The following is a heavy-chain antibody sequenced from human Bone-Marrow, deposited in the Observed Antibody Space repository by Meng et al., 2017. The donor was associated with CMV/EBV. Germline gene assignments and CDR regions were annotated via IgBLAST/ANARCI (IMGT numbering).Heavy chain of an antibody. D-gene: IGHD3-3*01. Sequence: TSGVGVGWIRQPPGKALEWLALIYWDDDKRYSPSLTSRLTITKDTSKNQVVLTMTNMDPVDTATYYCAHIISSPKAELRFLEWFDYWGQGTLVTVSS. CDR1: TSGVG. V-gene: IGHV2-5*02. J-gene: IGHJ5*01. CDR3: AHIISSPKAELRFLEWFDY. CDR2: IYWDDDK.